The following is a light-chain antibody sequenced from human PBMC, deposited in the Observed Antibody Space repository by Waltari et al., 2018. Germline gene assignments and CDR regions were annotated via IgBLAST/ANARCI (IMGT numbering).Light chain of an antibody. V-gene: IGLV4-69*01. J-gene: IGLJ3*02. CDR2: VNSDGSH. CDR3: QTGGHGTWV. CDR1: SGYSSNV. Sequence: LVLTQSPSASASLGASVKLTCTLSSGYSSNVITWLQQKPGKGPRYLMKVNSDGSHRKGDDIPYRFSASNSGTEYYVTISSLQSEDEADYYCQTGGHGTWVFGGGTKLTVL.